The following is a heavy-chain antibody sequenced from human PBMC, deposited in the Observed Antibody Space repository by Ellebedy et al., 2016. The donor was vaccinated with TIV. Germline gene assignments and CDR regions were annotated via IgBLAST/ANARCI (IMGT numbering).Heavy chain of an antibody. V-gene: IGHV3-23*01. CDR3: AKDQADGELPSFDY. Sequence: GGSLRLXXAASGFTFSSYAMSWVRQAPGKGLEWVSAISGSGGSTYYADSVKGRFTISRDNSKNTLYLQMNSLRAEDTAVYYCAKDQADGELPSFDYWGQGTLVTVSS. CDR1: GFTFSSYA. D-gene: IGHD1-26*01. CDR2: ISGSGGST. J-gene: IGHJ4*02.